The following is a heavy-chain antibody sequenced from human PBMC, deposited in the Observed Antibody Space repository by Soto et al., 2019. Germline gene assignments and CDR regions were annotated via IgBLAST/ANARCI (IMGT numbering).Heavy chain of an antibody. V-gene: IGHV4-34*01. Sequence: SEPLSRTCAVYGGSFSGYYWSWIRQPPGKGLEWIGEINHSGSTNYNPSLKSRVTISVDTSKNQFSLKLSSVTAADTAVYYCARRGEGQQLVRALDYWGQGTLVTVSS. CDR2: INHSGST. CDR1: GGSFSGYY. J-gene: IGHJ4*02. D-gene: IGHD6-13*01. CDR3: ARRGEGQQLVRALDY.